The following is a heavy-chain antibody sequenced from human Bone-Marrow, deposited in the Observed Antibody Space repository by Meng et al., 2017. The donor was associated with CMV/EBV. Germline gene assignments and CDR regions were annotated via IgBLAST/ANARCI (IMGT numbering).Heavy chain of an antibody. V-gene: IGHV3-23*01. J-gene: IGHJ5*02. CDR2: ISGRGGST. Sequence: GESLKISCASSGFTVTSNYMSWVRQAPGKGLEWVSAISGRGGSTYYADSVKGRFTISRDNSGDTLYMQMSSLRAEDTAVYYCAREEAMVGYYTNWFDAWGQGARVTGSS. D-gene: IGHD5-18*01. CDR1: GFTVTSNY. CDR3: AREEAMVGYYTNWFDA.